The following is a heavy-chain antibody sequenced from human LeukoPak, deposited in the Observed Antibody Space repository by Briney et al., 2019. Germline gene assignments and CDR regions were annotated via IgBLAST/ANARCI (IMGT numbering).Heavy chain of an antibody. J-gene: IGHJ4*02. CDR3: AKDLKSQIRHYFDY. V-gene: IGHV3-30*02. CDR1: GFTFSSYA. Sequence: GGSLRLSCSASGFTFSSYAMHWVRQAPGKGLEWVAFMSYDGQIKDNRASVQGRFTISRDNSKNTVYLQMNSLRAEDSAVYYCAKDLKSQIRHYFDYWGQGTLVTVSS. D-gene: IGHD5-18*01. CDR2: MSYDGQIK.